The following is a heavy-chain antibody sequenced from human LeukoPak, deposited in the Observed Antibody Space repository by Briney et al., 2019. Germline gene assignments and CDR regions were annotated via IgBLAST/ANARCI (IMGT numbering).Heavy chain of an antibody. V-gene: IGHV3-74*01. D-gene: IGHD2-15*01. CDR3: AKGFYYCSGGSCYPPNY. CDR2: INSDGSST. J-gene: IGHJ4*02. Sequence: GGSLRLSCAASGFTFSSYWMHWVRQAPGKGLVWVSRINSDGSSTSYADSVKGRFTISRDNAKNTLYLQMNSLRAEDTAVYYCAKGFYYCSGGSCYPPNYWGQGTLVTVSS. CDR1: GFTFSSYW.